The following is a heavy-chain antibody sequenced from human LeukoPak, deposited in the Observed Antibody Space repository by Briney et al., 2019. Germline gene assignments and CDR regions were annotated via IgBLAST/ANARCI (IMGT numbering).Heavy chain of an antibody. CDR1: GFTFSIYS. CDR3: ARDARLGELSLADGY. D-gene: IGHD3-16*02. Sequence: GGSLRLSCAVCGFTFSIYSMSWVRQAPGKGLEWVSSITSSSSYIYYVDSVKGRFTISRDNAKNSLYLQMNSLRAEDTAVYYCARDARLGELSLADGYWGQGTLVTVSS. CDR2: ITSSSSYI. V-gene: IGHV3-21*01. J-gene: IGHJ4*02.